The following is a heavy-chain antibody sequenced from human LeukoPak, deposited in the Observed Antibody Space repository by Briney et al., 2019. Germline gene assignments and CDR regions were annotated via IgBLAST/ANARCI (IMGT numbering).Heavy chain of an antibody. CDR3: ARYGNGAWLAHYSFDI. Sequence: GGSLRLSCAASGFPLSNYWMSWVRQAPGKGMERVANIKQDGSERYYVDSVKGRFAISRDNAENSLYLQMNSLRAEDTAVYYCARYGNGAWLAHYSFDIWGQGTMVTVS. D-gene: IGHD6-19*01. J-gene: IGHJ3*02. CDR2: IKQDGSER. V-gene: IGHV3-7*01. CDR1: GFPLSNYW.